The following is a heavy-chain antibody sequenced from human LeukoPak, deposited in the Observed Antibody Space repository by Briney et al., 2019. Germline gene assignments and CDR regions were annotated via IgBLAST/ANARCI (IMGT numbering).Heavy chain of an antibody. CDR3: ARGPLYYYDNSGHSDY. Sequence: GGSLRLSCAASGFTFSSYNMNWVRHGPGKGLEWVSSISSSSSYIYYADSVKGRFTISRDNAKNSLYLQMNSLRAEDTAVYYCARGPLYYYDNSGHSDYWGQGTLVTVSS. V-gene: IGHV3-21*01. D-gene: IGHD3-22*01. CDR1: GFTFSSYN. CDR2: ISSSSSYI. J-gene: IGHJ4*02.